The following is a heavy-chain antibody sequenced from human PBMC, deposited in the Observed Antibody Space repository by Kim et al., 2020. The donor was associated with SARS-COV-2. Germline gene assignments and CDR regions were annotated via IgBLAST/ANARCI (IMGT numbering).Heavy chain of an antibody. V-gene: IGHV3-30-3*01. CDR2: ISYDGRNK. J-gene: IGHJ6*02. D-gene: IGHD3-10*01. CDR3: ARGNYYGSVSLSDYYNGMVV. Sequence: GGSLRLSCAASGLSFDDSAMNWVRQPPGKGLEWVAVISYDGRNKDYADSVKGRFTISRDNSKRTLYLQMNSLRVEDTAVYYCARGNYYGSVSLSDYYNGMVVWGQGTTLIVSS. CDR1: GLSFDDSA.